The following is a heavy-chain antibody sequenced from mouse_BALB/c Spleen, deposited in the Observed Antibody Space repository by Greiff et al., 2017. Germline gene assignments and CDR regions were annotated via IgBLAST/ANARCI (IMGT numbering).Heavy chain of an antibody. CDR2: INSNGGST. J-gene: IGHJ2*01. CDR1: GFTFSSYG. V-gene: IGHV5-6-3*01. Sequence: EVQRVESGGGLVQPGGSLTLSCAASGFTFSSYGMSWVRQTPDKRLELVATINSNGGSTYYPDSVKGRFTISRDNAKNTLYLQMSSLKSEDTAMYYCARDGYYNYWGQGTTLTVSS. CDR3: ARDGYYNY. D-gene: IGHD2-3*01.